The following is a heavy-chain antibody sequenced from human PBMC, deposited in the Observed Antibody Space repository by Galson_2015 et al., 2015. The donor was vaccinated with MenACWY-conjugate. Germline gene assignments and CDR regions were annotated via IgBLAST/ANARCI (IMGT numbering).Heavy chain of an antibody. CDR3: ARGHYGMDV. J-gene: IGHJ6*02. CDR1: GFTFRNYW. CDR2: IKKDGSEK. V-gene: IGHV3-7*03. Sequence: SLRLSCAASGFTFRNYWLTWVRQAPGQGLEWVASIKKDGSEKYYVDPVKGRFTISRDNAKNSMYLEMNSLRVEDTAVYSCARGHYGMDVWGQGTTVTASS.